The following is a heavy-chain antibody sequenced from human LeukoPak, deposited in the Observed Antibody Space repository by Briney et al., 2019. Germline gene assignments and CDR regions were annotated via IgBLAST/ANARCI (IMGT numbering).Heavy chain of an antibody. CDR2: INSAANVE. CDR3: ARDTVNGPFVISLDL. CDR1: GFSLRSSE. Sequence: GSLRLSCAASGFSLRSSEMNWVRQAPGKGPEWVAHINSAANVEYYTESVRGRFNMSRDNAKDLLYLQMNSLRDEDTAVYYCARDTVNGPFVISLDLWGQGVLVTVSS. D-gene: IGHD2-8*01. V-gene: IGHV3-48*03. J-gene: IGHJ5*02.